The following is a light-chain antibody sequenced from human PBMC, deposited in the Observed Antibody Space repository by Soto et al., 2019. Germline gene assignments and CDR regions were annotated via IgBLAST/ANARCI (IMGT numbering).Light chain of an antibody. CDR3: QKYDSAPEA. CDR2: DAS. J-gene: IGKJ1*01. Sequence: DIQMTQSPSSLSASVGDRVTITCRASQGISNSLAWYQQEPGKVPKLLIYDASTLQSGVSARISGSVSGTDFTLTISSLQPEDVATCYCQKYDSAPEAFGQGTKVEIK. CDR1: QGISNS. V-gene: IGKV1-27*01.